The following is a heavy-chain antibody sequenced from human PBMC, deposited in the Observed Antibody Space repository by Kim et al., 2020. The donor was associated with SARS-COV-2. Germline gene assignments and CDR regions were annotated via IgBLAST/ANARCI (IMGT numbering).Heavy chain of an antibody. CDR2: ST. Sequence: STYYADSVKGRFTISRDNSKNTLYLQMNSLRAEDTAVYYCAKEAAGHYGYWGQGTLVTVSS. V-gene: IGHV3-23*01. D-gene: IGHD6-13*01. CDR3: AKEAAGHYGY. J-gene: IGHJ4*02.